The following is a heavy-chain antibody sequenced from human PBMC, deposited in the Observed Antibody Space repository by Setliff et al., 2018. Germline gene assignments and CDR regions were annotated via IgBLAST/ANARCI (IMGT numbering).Heavy chain of an antibody. CDR3: ARGGFVGYNADF. J-gene: IGHJ4*02. CDR2: INHSGIT. V-gene: IGHV4-34*01. D-gene: IGHD5-12*01. Sequence: SETLSLTCTVYGGTFSGYYWTWIRESPGRGLEWIGEINHSGITNYNPSLKSRLTIAVDTSKNEFSLILAPVTAADTAVYDGARGGFVGYNADFWGQGALVTVSS. CDR1: GGTFSGYY.